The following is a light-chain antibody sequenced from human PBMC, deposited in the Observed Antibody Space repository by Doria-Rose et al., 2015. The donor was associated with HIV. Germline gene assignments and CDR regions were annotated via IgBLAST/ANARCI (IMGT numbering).Light chain of an antibody. CDR1: QGIGSD. CDR2: RAS. V-gene: IGKV3-15*01. Sequence: TQSPATLSVSPGERATLSCRASQGIGSDLAWYQQKPGQAPRLLIYRASIRATGVPPRFTGGGSGTEFTLTISSLQSEDFAVYFCQQYSQWPPYTFGQGTKLEVK. CDR3: QQYSQWPPYT. J-gene: IGKJ2*01.